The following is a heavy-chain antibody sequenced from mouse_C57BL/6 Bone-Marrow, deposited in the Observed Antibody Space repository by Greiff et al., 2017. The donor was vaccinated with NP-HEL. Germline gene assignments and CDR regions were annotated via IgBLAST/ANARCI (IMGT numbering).Heavy chain of an antibody. CDR1: GFSLTSYG. J-gene: IGHJ3*01. D-gene: IGHD3-3*01. V-gene: IGHV2-3*01. Sequence: VNVVESGPGLVAPSQSLSITCTVSGFSLTSYGVSWVRQPPGKGLEWLGVIWGDGSTNYHSALISRLSISKDNSKSNVFLKLNSLQSDDTATYYCANQGRGFAYWGQGTLVTVSA. CDR3: ANQGRGFAY. CDR2: IWGDGST.